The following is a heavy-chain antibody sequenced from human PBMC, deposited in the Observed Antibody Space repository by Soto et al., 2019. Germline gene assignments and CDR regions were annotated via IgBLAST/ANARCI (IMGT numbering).Heavy chain of an antibody. CDR1: GYTFTSYV. CDR2: ISAYNGNT. V-gene: IGHV1-18*01. J-gene: IGHJ6*02. D-gene: IGHD6-13*01. CDR3: ASYREQLVLYGMDV. Sequence: QVQLVQSGAEVKKPGASVKVSCKASGYTFTSYVISWVRQAPGQGLEWMGWISAYNGNTNYAQKLQGRVTMTTDTSTSTAYMELRGPRSDDTAVYYCASYREQLVLYGMDVWGQGTTVTVSS.